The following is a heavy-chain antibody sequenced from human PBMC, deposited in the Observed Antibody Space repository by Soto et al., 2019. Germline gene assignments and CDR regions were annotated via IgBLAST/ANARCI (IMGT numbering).Heavy chain of an antibody. V-gene: IGHV3-33*01. Sequence: GGSLRLSCAASGFTFSSYGMQWVRQAPGKGLEWVAVIWYDGSNKYYADSVKGRFTISRDNSKNTLYLQMNSLRAEDTAVYYCAREGGIVGDTGAEELYYYYGMDVCDQGTALTVS. CDR1: GFTFSSYG. CDR3: AREGGIVGDTGAEELYYYYGMDV. D-gene: IGHD1-26*01. CDR2: IWYDGSNK. J-gene: IGHJ6*02.